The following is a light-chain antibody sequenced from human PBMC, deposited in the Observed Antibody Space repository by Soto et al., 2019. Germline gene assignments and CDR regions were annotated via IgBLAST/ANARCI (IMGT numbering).Light chain of an antibody. CDR3: TSYAGSNNFVV. Sequence: QSALTQPPSASGSPGQSVTISCTGTSSDVGGYNYVSWHQQHPGKAPKLMIYEVSKRPSGVPDRFSGSKSGNTASLTVSGLQAEDEADYYCTSYAGSNNFVVFGGGTQLTVL. V-gene: IGLV2-8*01. J-gene: IGLJ2*01. CDR2: EVS. CDR1: SSDVGGYNY.